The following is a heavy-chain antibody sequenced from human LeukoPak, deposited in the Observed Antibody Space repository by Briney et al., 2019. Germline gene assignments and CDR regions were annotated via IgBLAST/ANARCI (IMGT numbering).Heavy chain of an antibody. D-gene: IGHD3-10*01. CDR1: GYTLTELS. V-gene: IGHV1-24*01. CDR2: FDPEDGET. Sequence: GALVKVSCKVSGYTLTELSMHWVRQAPGKGLEWMGGFDPEDGETIYAQKFQGRVTMTEDTSTDTAYMELSSLRSEDTAVYYCATSFLRYYYGERPDFDYWGQGTLVTVSS. J-gene: IGHJ4*02. CDR3: ATSFLRYYYGERPDFDY.